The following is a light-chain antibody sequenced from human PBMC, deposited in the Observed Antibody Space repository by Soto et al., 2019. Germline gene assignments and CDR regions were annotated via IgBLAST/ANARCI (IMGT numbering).Light chain of an antibody. J-gene: IGLJ3*02. CDR1: SSDVGAYNR. CDR3: TSFTRSDTWV. V-gene: IGLV2-14*03. Sequence: QSALTQPASVSGSRGQSITISCIGTSSDVGAYNRVSWCQQHPGKAPKLILYEVTNRPSGVSHRFSGSRSGNTASLTISDLQAEDEADYYCTSFTRSDTWVFGGGTKLTVL. CDR2: EVT.